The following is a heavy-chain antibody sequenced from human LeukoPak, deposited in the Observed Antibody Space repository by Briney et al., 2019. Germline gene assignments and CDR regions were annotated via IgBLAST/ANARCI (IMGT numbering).Heavy chain of an antibody. Sequence: GGSLRLSCAASRFTFSSYGMHWVRQAPGKGLEWVAVIWYDGSNQYYADSVKGRFTISRDNSKNTLYLQMNSLRAEDTAVYYCAKGEQERGGAPGYWGQGTLVTVSS. CDR1: RFTFSSYG. CDR2: IWYDGSNQ. CDR3: AKGEQERGGAPGY. V-gene: IGHV3-33*06. D-gene: IGHD2-21*01. J-gene: IGHJ4*02.